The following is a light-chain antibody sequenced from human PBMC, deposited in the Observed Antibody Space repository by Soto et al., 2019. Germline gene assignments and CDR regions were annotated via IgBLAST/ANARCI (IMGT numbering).Light chain of an antibody. J-gene: IGLJ3*02. CDR2: VNSDGSH. CDR1: SGHSSYA. CDR3: QTWGTGLLV. Sequence: QSVLTQSPSASASLGASVKLTCTLSSGHSSYAIAWHQQQPEKGPRYLMKVNSDGSHTKGDGIPDRFSGSSSGAERYLTISSLQSKDEADYYCQTWGTGLLVFGGGTKLTVL. V-gene: IGLV4-69*01.